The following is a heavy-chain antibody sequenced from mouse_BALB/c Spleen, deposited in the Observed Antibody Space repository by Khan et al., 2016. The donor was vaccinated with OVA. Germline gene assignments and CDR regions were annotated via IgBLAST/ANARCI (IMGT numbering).Heavy chain of an antibody. CDR3: ARSGLGWDFDY. V-gene: IGHV1-7*01. Sequence: QVQLQQPGAELAKPGASVKMSCKASGYTFINYWILWVEQRPGQGLEWIGYINPSTGYTEYNQNFKDKATLTADKSSSTAYMQMSSLTSEDSAVEYCARSGLGWDFDYWGQGTTLTVSS. CDR1: GYTFINYW. J-gene: IGHJ2*01. CDR2: INPSTGYT. D-gene: IGHD1-1*02.